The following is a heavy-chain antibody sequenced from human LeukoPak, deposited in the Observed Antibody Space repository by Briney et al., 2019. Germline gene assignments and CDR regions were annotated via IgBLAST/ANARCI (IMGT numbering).Heavy chain of an antibody. CDR2: IYHSGST. CDR1: GASISTYY. V-gene: IGHV4-59*01. Sequence: SETLSLTCTLSGASISTYYWSWIRQPPGKGLEWIGYIYHSGSTNYNPSLKSRVTISVDTSKNQFSLKLSAVTAADTAVYYCARGGGYASPIGYWGQGALVTVSS. J-gene: IGHJ4*02. D-gene: IGHD5-12*01. CDR3: ARGGGYASPIGY.